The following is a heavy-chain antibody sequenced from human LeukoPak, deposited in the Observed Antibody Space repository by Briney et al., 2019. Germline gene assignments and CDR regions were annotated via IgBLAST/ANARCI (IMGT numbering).Heavy chain of an antibody. V-gene: IGHV4-59*02. D-gene: IGHD5-24*01. Sequence: SETLSLTCAVSGASVRTYYWSWIRQPPGKGLEWIGYIYYSGSTNYNPSLKSRVTISVDTSKNQFSLKLSSVTAADTAVYYCARGIEWFDPWGQGTLVTVSS. J-gene: IGHJ5*02. CDR2: IYYSGST. CDR3: ARGIEWFDP. CDR1: GASVRTYY.